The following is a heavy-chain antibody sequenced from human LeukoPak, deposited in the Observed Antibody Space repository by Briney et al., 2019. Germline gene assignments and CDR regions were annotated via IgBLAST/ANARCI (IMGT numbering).Heavy chain of an antibody. CDR2: IKQDGSEK. CDR1: GFTFSSYW. D-gene: IGHD4-23*01. CDR3: YGGNSGGEFEDY. Sequence: GGSLRLSCAASGFTFSSYWMSWGRQAPGKGLEWVANIKQDGSEKYYVDSVKGRFTISRDNAKNSLYLQMNSLRAEDTAVYYCYGGNSGGEFEDYWGQGTLVTVSS. V-gene: IGHV3-7*05. J-gene: IGHJ4*02.